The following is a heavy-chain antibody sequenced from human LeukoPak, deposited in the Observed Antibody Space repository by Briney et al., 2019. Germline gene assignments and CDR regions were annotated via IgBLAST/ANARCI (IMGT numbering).Heavy chain of an antibody. CDR2: ISGSGGST. CDR1: GFTFSIYA. Sequence: GGSLRLSCAVSGFTFSIYAMSWVRQAPGNGLEWVSAISGSGGSTYYADSVKGRFTISRDNSKNTLYLQMNSLRVEDTAVYYCAKDLYYYESSGYWNFDYWGQGTLVTVSS. D-gene: IGHD3-22*01. V-gene: IGHV3-23*01. J-gene: IGHJ4*02. CDR3: AKDLYYYESSGYWNFDY.